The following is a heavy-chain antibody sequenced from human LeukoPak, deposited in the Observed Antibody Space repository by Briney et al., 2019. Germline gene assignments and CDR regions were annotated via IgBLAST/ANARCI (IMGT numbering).Heavy chain of an antibody. CDR3: ARANYYGSGSYDYLDY. CDR1: GGSISSGGYS. Sequence: SETLSLTCAVSGGSISSGGYSWRWIRQPPGKGLEWIGYIYYSGSTYYNPSLKSRVTISVDTSKNQFSLKLSSVTAADTAVYYCARANYYGSGSYDYLDYWGQGTLVTVSS. D-gene: IGHD3-10*01. V-gene: IGHV4-30-4*07. J-gene: IGHJ4*02. CDR2: IYYSGST.